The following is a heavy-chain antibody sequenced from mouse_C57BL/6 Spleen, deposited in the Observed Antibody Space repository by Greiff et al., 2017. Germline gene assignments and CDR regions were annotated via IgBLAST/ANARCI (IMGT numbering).Heavy chain of an antibody. J-gene: IGHJ2*01. D-gene: IGHD1-1*01. CDR1: GFNIKDDY. V-gene: IGHV14-4*01. CDR2: IDPENGDT. CDR3: TTGITTVVATRRYFDY. Sequence: VHVKQSGAELVRPGASVKLSCTASGFNIKDDYMHWVKQRPEQGLEWIGWIDPENGDTEYASKFQGKATITADTSSNTAYLQLSGLTSEDTAVXYCTTGITTVVATRRYFDYWGQGTTLTVSS.